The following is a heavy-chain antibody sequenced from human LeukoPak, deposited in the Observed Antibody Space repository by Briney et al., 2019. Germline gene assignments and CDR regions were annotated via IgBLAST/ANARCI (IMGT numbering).Heavy chain of an antibody. CDR3: ARGPNAGIFGVVITSYNWFDP. D-gene: IGHD3-3*01. J-gene: IGHJ5*02. CDR1: GGSISSTTYY. CDR2: IYYSGST. V-gene: IGHV4-39*01. Sequence: PSETLSLTCIVSGGSISSTTYYWGWIRQPPGKRLEWIGSIYYSGSTYYNPSLKSRVTISVDTSKNQFSLKLSSVTAADTAVYYCARGPNAGIFGVVITSYNWFDPWGQGTLVTVSS.